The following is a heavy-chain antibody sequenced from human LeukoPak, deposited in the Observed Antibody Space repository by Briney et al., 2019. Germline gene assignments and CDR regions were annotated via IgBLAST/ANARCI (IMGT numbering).Heavy chain of an antibody. CDR3: AGDPPGTPIGFDV. V-gene: IGHV1-69*06. Sequence: SVKVSCKASGGTFSSYAISWVRQAPGQGLEWMGRIVPMSGTASHAQDGLTITADRSTNTVYMDLSSLRYDDTAIYYCAGDPPGTPIGFDVWGQGTMVTVSS. CDR2: IVPMSGTA. D-gene: IGHD3-10*01. CDR1: GGTFSSYA. J-gene: IGHJ3*01.